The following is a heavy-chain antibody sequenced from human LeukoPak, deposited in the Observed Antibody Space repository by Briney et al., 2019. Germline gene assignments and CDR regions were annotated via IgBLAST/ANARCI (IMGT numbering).Heavy chain of an antibody. J-gene: IGHJ4*02. V-gene: IGHV1-2*02. CDR3: ARVDDTAAHAFDY. CDR1: GYTFTGYY. D-gene: IGHD3-22*01. CDR2: INPNSGGT. Sequence: ASVKVSCKASGYTFTGYYMHWVRQAPGQGLEWMGWINPNSGGTNYAQKLQGRVTMTTDTSTSTAYMELRSLRSDDTAVYYCARVDDTAAHAFDYWGQGTLVTVSS.